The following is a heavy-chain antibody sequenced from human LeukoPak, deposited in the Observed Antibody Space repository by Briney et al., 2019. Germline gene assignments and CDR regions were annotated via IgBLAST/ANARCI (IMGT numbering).Heavy chain of an antibody. D-gene: IGHD2-15*01. CDR2: IYYSGST. J-gene: IGHJ1*01. Sequence: SETLSLTCTVSGASISGYYWSWIRQPPGKGLEFIGYIYYSGSTTYNPSLKSRVTISVDTSKNQFSLNLNSVTAADTAVYYCASGEWIVGYFQHWGQGTLVTVSS. CDR1: GASISGYY. V-gene: IGHV4-59*01. CDR3: ASGEWIVGYFQH.